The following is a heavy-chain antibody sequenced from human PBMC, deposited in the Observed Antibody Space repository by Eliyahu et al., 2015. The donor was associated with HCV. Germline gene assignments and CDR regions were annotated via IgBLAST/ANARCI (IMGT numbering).Heavy chain of an antibody. D-gene: IGHD3-10*01. J-gene: IGHJ5*02. CDR1: GGSISSYY. V-gene: IGHV4-4*07. CDR2: IYTSGST. Sequence: QVQLQESGPGLVKPSETLSLTCTVSGGSISSYYWXWIRQPAGKGLEWIGRIYTSGSTNYNPSLKSRVTMSVDTSKNQFSLKLSSVTAADTAVYYCARDGFDLHISMLDPWGQGTLVTVSS. CDR3: ARDGFDLHISMLDP.